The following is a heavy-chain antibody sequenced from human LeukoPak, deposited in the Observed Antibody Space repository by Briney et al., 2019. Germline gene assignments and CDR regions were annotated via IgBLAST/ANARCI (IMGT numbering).Heavy chain of an antibody. Sequence: GGPLRLSCSASGFTLSSHWMTWVRQAPGKGLEWVANINGNGGDKFYVDSVKGRFAISRDNAHNSLFLQMNALRVEDTAVYYCARSGSGELLWGQGTLVTVSS. D-gene: IGHD3-10*01. CDR2: INGNGGDK. CDR3: ARSGSGELL. CDR1: GFTLSSHW. V-gene: IGHV3-7*01. J-gene: IGHJ4*02.